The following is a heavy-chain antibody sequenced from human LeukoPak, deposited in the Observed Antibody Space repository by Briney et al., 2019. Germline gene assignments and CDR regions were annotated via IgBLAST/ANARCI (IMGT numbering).Heavy chain of an antibody. CDR2: TYYSGST. D-gene: IGHD4-17*01. V-gene: IGHV4-31*03. J-gene: IGHJ2*01. CDR3: ARDNYGSGYFDL. Sequence: PSETLSLTCTVSGGSISSGGYYWSWIRQHPGKGLEWIGYTYYSGSTYYNPSLKSRVTISVDTSKNQFSLKLSSVTAADTAVYYCARDNYGSGYFDLWGRGTLVTVSS. CDR1: GGSISSGGYY.